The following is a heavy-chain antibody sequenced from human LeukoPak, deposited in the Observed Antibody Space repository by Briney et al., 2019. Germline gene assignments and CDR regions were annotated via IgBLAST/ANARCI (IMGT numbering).Heavy chain of an antibody. Sequence: ASVKVSCKASGYTFTVYYIHWVRQAPGQGLEWMGWISPNNGGTNYAQKLQGRVTMTTDTSTSTAYMELRSLRSDDTAVYYCARSSPGIAAAGTEVYWGQGTLVTVSS. CDR1: GYTFTVYY. V-gene: IGHV1-18*04. CDR3: ARSSPGIAAAGTEVY. J-gene: IGHJ4*02. CDR2: ISPNNGGT. D-gene: IGHD6-13*01.